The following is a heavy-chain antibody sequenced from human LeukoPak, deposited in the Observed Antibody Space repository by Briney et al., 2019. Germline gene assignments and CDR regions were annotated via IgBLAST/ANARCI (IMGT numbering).Heavy chain of an antibody. CDR3: ARGPIYPKSGDYPNYYFDY. D-gene: IGHD1-26*01. CDR2: MNPNSGVT. J-gene: IGHJ4*02. CDR1: GYTFTDYD. V-gene: IGHV1-8*01. Sequence: ASVKVSCKASGYTFTDYDINWVRQATGQGLEWMGWMNPNSGVTDYAQKFQGRVSMTRDTSVSTAYMELSSLRSEDTAVYFCARGPIYPKSGDYPNYYFDYWGQGTLVTVSS.